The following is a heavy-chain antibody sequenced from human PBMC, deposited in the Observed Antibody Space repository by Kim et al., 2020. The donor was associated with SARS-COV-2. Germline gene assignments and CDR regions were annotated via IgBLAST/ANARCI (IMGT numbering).Heavy chain of an antibody. Sequence: YTPTRKSRFTIAVDTSNNHFSLRLSSGTAADTAVYYCARLRSGVGWFDPWGQGTLVTVSS. CDR3: ARLRSGVGWFDP. J-gene: IGHJ5*02. V-gene: IGHV4-39*02. D-gene: IGHD5-12*01.